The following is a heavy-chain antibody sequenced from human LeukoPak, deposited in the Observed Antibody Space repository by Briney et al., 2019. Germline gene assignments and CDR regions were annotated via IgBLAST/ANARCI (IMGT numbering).Heavy chain of an antibody. D-gene: IGHD4-17*01. CDR2: IYYSGTT. CDR1: GGSISTSRHF. Sequence: SETLSLTCTVSGGSISTSRHFWAWIRQPPGKGLEWIATIYYSGTTYYNPSLKSRVTMSIDTSKNQFSLKVTSVTAADTAIYYCARDDGEYRTHLYYYGMDVWGQGTTVTVSS. J-gene: IGHJ6*02. CDR3: ARDDGEYRTHLYYYGMDV. V-gene: IGHV4-39*07.